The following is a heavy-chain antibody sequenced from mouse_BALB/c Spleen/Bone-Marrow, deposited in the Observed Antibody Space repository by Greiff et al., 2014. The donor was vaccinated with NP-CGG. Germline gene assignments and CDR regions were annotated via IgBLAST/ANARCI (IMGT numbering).Heavy chain of an antibody. V-gene: IGHV1S130*01. D-gene: IGHD2-14*01. Sequence: VQLQESGSVLVRPGASVKLSCKASGYTFTNSWIHWAKQRPGQGLEWIGEIHPNSGNTNFTEKFKVKATLTVDTSSSTAYVDLSSLTAEDSAVYYCARHHRYAYYFDYWGQGTTLTGSS. CDR1: GYTFTNSW. J-gene: IGHJ2*01. CDR3: ARHHRYAYYFDY. CDR2: IHPNSGNT.